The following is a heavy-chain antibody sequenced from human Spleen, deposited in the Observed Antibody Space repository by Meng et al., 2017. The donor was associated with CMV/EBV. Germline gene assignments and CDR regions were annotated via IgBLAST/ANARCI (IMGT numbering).Heavy chain of an antibody. J-gene: IGHJ4*02. Sequence: GGSLRLSCAASGFSFSSFAMHWVRQAPGKGLEWVAVMSSGGSNEYYADSVKGRFTVSRDNAKNSLSLQMVSLRADDTAVYYCARDLWASSNLYWGQGTLVTVSS. CDR2: MSSGGSNE. CDR1: GFSFSSFA. CDR3: ARDLWASSNLY. V-gene: IGHV3-30-3*01. D-gene: IGHD2-21*01.